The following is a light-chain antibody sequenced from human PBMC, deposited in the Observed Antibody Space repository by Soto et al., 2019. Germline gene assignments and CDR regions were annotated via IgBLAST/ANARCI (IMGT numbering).Light chain of an antibody. CDR1: QRVSSY. V-gene: IGKV3-11*01. Sequence: EIVLTQSPATLSLSPGERATLSCRASQRVSSYLAWYQQKPGQAPRLLIYDSSNRATGIPARFSGSGSGTDFTLTISSLEPEDFAVYYCQQRTNWPPTFGLGTKVEIK. CDR3: QQRTNWPPT. J-gene: IGKJ1*01. CDR2: DSS.